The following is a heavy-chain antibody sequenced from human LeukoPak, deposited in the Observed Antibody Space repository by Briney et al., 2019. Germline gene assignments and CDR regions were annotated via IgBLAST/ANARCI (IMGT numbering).Heavy chain of an antibody. D-gene: IGHD2-15*01. V-gene: IGHV3-66*01. CDR2: IYSGGST. Sequence: QLGGSLRLSCAASGFSVSNNYMSWVRQAPGKGLEWVSVIYSGGSTFYADSVKGRFTISRDNSKNTLYLQMNSLRAEDTAVYYCASDSYSPEYFQHWGQGTLVTVSS. J-gene: IGHJ1*01. CDR1: GFSVSNNY. CDR3: ASDSYSPEYFQH.